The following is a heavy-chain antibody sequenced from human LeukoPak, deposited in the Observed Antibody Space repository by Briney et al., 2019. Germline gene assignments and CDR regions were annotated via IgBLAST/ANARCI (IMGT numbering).Heavy chain of an antibody. D-gene: IGHD3-22*01. CDR2: IYSGGST. V-gene: IGHV3-53*01. CDR1: GFTVSSNC. Sequence: PGGSLRLSCAASGFTVSSNCMSWVRQAPGKGLEWVSVIYSGGSTYYADSVKGRFTISRDNSKNTLYLQMNSLRAEDTAVYYCARGGYESSRYLRYWGQGTLVTVSS. CDR3: ARGGYESSRYLRY. J-gene: IGHJ4*02.